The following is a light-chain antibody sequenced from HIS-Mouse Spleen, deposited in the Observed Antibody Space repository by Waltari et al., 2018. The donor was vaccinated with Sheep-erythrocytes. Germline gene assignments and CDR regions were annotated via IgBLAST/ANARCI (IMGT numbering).Light chain of an antibody. Sequence: QAVLTQPSSLSASPGASASLTCTFRSGINVGTYRIYCYQQNPGSPPQYLLRYKSDSDKQQGSGVPSRFSGSKDASANAGILLISGLQSEDEADYYCMIWHSSAWVFGGGTKLTVL. CDR2: YKSDSDK. J-gene: IGLJ3*02. CDR3: MIWHSSAWV. V-gene: IGLV5-45*02. CDR1: SGINVGTYR.